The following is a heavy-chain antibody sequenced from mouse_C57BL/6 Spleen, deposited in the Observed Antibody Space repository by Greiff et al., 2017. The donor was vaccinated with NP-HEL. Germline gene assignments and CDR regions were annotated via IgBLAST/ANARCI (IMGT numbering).Heavy chain of an antibody. D-gene: IGHD2-4*01. CDR3: ARKGLLYYDYDGFAY. CDR1: GYTFTSYG. J-gene: IGHJ3*01. V-gene: IGHV1-81*01. CDR2: IYPRSGNT. Sequence: VKLMESGAELARPGASVKLSCKASGYTFTSYGISWVKQRTGQGLEWIGEIYPRSGNTYYNEKFKGKATLTADKSSSTAYMELRSLTSEDSAVYFCARKGLLYYDYDGFAYWGQGTLVTVSA.